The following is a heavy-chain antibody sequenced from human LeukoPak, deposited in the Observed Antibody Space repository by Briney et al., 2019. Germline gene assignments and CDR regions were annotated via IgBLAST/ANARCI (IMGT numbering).Heavy chain of an antibody. Sequence: ASVKVSCKASGYTFTGYYIHWVRQAPGQGLEWKGWINPNSGGTNYAQKFQGRVTMTRDTSISTAYMELSRLRSDDTAVYYCARGQVLRFLEGQPDYYYYMDVWGKGTTVTVSS. J-gene: IGHJ6*03. V-gene: IGHV1-2*02. CDR1: GYTFTGYY. CDR2: INPNSGGT. CDR3: ARGQVLRFLEGQPDYYYYMDV. D-gene: IGHD3-3*01.